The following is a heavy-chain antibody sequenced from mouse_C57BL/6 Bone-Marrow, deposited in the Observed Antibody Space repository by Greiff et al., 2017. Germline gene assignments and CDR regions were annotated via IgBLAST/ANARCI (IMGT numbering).Heavy chain of an antibody. CDR2: INPNYGTT. CDR1: RYSFTDYN. V-gene: IGHV1-39*01. Sequence: SGPELVTPGASVKISCKASRYSFTDYNTNWVKQSNGKTLEWIGVINPNYGTTSYNQKFKGKATLTVDQSSSTAYMQLNSRTSEDSAVYYCARGGNYRSYFDYWGQGTTLTVSA. D-gene: IGHD2-1*01. J-gene: IGHJ2*01. CDR3: ARGGNYRSYFDY.